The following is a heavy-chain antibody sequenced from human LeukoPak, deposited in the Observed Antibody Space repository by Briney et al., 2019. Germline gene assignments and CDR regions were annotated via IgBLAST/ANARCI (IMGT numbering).Heavy chain of an antibody. Sequence: SETLSLTCSVSGGSIRSYYWSWIRQPAGKGLEWIGSGYPSGCTNYNPSLKSRVTMSVDTSKNQFSLKLTSVTAADTAVYYCARDRYCSSTSCSPGWFDPWGRGTLVTVSS. D-gene: IGHD2-2*01. CDR1: GGSIRSYY. CDR2: GYPSGCT. V-gene: IGHV4-4*07. J-gene: IGHJ5*02. CDR3: ARDRYCSSTSCSPGWFDP.